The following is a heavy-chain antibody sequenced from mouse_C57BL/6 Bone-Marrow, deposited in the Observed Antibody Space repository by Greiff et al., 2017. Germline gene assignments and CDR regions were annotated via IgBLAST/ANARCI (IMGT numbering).Heavy chain of an antibody. D-gene: IGHD3-3*01. J-gene: IGHJ2*01. CDR2: INYDGSST. V-gene: IGHV5-16*01. CDR3: ARDRAGTGYYFDY. CDR1: GFTFSDYY. Sequence: EVKLVESEGGLVQPGSSMKLSCTASGFTFSDYYMAWVRQVPEKGLEWVANINYDGSSTYYLDSLKSRFIISRDNAKNILYLQMSSLKSEDTATYYCARDRAGTGYYFDYWGQGTTLTVSS.